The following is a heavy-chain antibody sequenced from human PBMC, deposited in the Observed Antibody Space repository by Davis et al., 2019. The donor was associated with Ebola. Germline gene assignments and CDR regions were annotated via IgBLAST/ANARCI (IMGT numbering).Heavy chain of an antibody. J-gene: IGHJ6*04. D-gene: IGHD1-26*01. V-gene: IGHV4-4*03. CDR3: ARDIGLELRRPYHYGLDV. CDR1: GGSISSSNW. Sequence: PQTLSLTCAVSGGSISSSNWWSWVRQPPGKGLEWIGAIYHSGSTNYNPSLKSRVTISVDKSKNQFSLKLTSVTTPDTAVYYCARDIGLELRRPYHYGLDVWGTGTTVTVSS. CDR2: IYHSGST.